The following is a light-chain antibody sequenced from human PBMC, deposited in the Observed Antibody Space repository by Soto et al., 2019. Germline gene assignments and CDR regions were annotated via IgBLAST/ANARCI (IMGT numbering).Light chain of an antibody. CDR1: QSISSY. Sequence: IVLTHSACTLSLSPGERATLSCRASQSISSYLGWYQQKPGQAPRLLIYDASNRATGIPARFSGSGSGTDFTLTISSLEPEDFAVYYCQQRSNWPLTFAQGTRLEIK. J-gene: IGKJ5*01. CDR3: QQRSNWPLT. V-gene: IGKV3-11*01. CDR2: DAS.